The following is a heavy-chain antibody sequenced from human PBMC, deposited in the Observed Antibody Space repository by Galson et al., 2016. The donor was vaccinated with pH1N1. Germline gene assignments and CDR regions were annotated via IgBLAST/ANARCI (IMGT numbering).Heavy chain of an antibody. CDR3: AKVRGFLSGYMDV. V-gene: IGHV3-9*01. CDR1: GFTFDDSA. D-gene: IGHD3-9*01. CDR2: ISWNSGTT. J-gene: IGHJ6*04. Sequence: SLRLSCAASGFTFDDSAMHWVRQAPGKGLEWVSGISWNSGTTGYADSVQGRFTVSRDNVKHYLYLQMNSLRPEDTALYYCAKVRGFLSGYMDVWGKGTTVTVSS.